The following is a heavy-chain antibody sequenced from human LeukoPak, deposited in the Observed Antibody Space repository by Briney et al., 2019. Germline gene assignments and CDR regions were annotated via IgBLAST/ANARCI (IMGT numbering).Heavy chain of an antibody. CDR2: ISAYNGNT. Sequence: ASVKVSCKASGYTFTGYGISWVRQAPGQGLEWMGWISAYNGNTNYAQKLQGRVTMTTDTSTSTAYMELRSLRSEDTAVYYCARVWSTAATGWNWFNPWGQGTLVTVSS. D-gene: IGHD6-13*01. CDR1: GYTFTGYG. V-gene: IGHV1-18*01. J-gene: IGHJ5*02. CDR3: ARVWSTAATGWNWFNP.